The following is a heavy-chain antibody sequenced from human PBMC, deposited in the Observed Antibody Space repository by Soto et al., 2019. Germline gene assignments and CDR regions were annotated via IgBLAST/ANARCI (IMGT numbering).Heavy chain of an antibody. CDR1: GFTFSSYS. V-gene: IGHV3-21*01. CDR3: ARDQPGHDQPPRPQYSIPEVCFDY. Sequence: GGSLRLSCAASGFTFSSYSMNWVRQAPGKGLEWVSSISSSSSYIYYADSVKGRFTISRDNAKNSLYLQMNSLRAEDTAVYYCARDQPGHDQPPRPQYSIPEVCFDYWGQGTLVTVSS. J-gene: IGHJ4*02. D-gene: IGHD6-6*01. CDR2: ISSSSSYI.